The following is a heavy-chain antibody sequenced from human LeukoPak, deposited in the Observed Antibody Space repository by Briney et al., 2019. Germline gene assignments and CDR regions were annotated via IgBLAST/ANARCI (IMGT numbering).Heavy chain of an antibody. D-gene: IGHD1-26*01. J-gene: IGHJ6*02. V-gene: IGHV4-59*01. CDR2: IYYNGNT. Sequence: PSETLSLTCSVSDGSINSYYWNWIRRPPGKGLEWIGYIYYNGNTNYSPSLKSRVTMSVDTSKNLFSLKVSSVTATDTAVYYCARGRSNYYGMDVWGQGTTVTVSS. CDR1: DGSINSYY. CDR3: ARGRSNYYGMDV.